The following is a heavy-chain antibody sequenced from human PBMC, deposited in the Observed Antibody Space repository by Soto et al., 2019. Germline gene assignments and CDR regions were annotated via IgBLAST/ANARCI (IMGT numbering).Heavy chain of an antibody. CDR3: ARAMPWITMVRGVPAANKKYYFDY. J-gene: IGHJ4*02. CDR1: GGSFSGYY. CDR2: INHSGST. V-gene: IGHV4-34*01. Sequence: PSETLSLTCAVYGGSFSGYYWSWIRQPPGKGLEWIGEINHSGSTNYNPSLKSRVTISVDTSKNQFSLKLSSVTAADTAVYYCARAMPWITMVRGVPAANKKYYFDYWGQGTLVTVSS. D-gene: IGHD3-10*01.